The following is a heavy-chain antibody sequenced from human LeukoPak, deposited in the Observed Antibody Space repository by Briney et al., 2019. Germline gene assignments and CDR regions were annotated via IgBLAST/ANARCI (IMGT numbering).Heavy chain of an antibody. CDR3: ARGRYYDSSGYGIDY. V-gene: IGHV4-59*01. CDR1: GGSISSYY. CDR2: IYYSGST. Sequence: SETLSLTCTVSGGSISSYYWSWIRQPPGKGLAWIGYIYYSGSTNYNPSLKSRVTISVDTSKNQFSLKLSSVTAADTAVYYCARGRYYDSSGYGIDYWGQGTLVTVSS. J-gene: IGHJ4*02. D-gene: IGHD3-22*01.